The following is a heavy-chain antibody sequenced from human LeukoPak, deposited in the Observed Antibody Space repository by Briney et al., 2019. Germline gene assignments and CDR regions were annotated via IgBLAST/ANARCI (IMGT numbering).Heavy chain of an antibody. CDR2: IHPNTGDT. Sequence: ASVKVSCKASGYTFTGYYLHWVRQAPGQGLEGMGWIHPNTGDTNFAQNFQGRVTMTRDTSSSTAYMELSRLRSDDTAVYYCARLVGDSSLDCWGQGTLVTVSS. D-gene: IGHD3-10*01. J-gene: IGHJ4*02. CDR3: ARLVGDSSLDC. CDR1: GYTFTGYY. V-gene: IGHV1-2*02.